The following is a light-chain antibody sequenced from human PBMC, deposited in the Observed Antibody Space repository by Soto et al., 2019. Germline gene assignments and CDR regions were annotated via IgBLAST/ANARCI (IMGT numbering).Light chain of an antibody. Sequence: ILMTQTPLSLSIIPGQTASISCKSSQSLLHSDGKTYFYWYVQKAGQAPQPLIYEVSNRFSGVPERFSGSGSRTDFTLKISRVGADDVGIYYCMQAIDIPWTFGRGTKVDI. CDR2: EVS. J-gene: IGKJ1*01. V-gene: IGKV2-29*03. CDR1: QSLLHSDGKTY. CDR3: MQAIDIPWT.